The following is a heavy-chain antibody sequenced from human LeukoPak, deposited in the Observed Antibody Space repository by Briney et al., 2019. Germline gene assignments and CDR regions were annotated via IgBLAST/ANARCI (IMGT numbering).Heavy chain of an antibody. CDR1: GFPFSSYW. J-gene: IGHJ6*02. D-gene: IGHD3-3*01. Sequence: PGGSLRLSCAASGFPFSSYWMTWVRQAPGKGLEWVANIKQDGSKKSYVDSVKGRFTISRDNSKNTLFLQMNSLRVEDTAPYYCAKSVAIYFYYGLDVWGQGTTVTVSS. CDR3: AKSVAIYFYYGLDV. V-gene: IGHV3-7*03. CDR2: IKQDGSKK.